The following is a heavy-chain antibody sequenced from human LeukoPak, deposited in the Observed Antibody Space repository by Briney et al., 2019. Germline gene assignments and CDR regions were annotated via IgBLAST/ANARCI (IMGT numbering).Heavy chain of an antibody. CDR1: GFTFSDYS. CDR2: IYSGGST. V-gene: IGHV3-53*01. Sequence: GGSLRLSCAASGFTFSDYSMNWVRQAPGKGLEWVSVIYSGGSTYYADSVKGRFTISRDNSKNTLYLQMNSLRAEDTAVYYCAIAPGYYYGMDVWGQGTTVTVSS. J-gene: IGHJ6*02. CDR3: AIAPGYYYGMDV.